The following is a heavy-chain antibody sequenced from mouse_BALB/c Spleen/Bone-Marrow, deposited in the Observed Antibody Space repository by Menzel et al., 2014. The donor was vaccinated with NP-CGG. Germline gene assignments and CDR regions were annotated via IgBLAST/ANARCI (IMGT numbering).Heavy chain of an antibody. V-gene: IGHV1-63*01. CDR1: GYAFTNYW. Sequence: VQLQESGAELVRPGTSVKISCKASGYAFTNYWLGWVKQRPGHGLERIGDIYPGSGNTYYNEKFKGKFTLTADKSSSTAYMQLSSLTSEDSAVYFCARRRSLDYWGQGTTLTVSS. CDR2: IYPGSGNT. CDR3: ARRRSLDY. J-gene: IGHJ2*01.